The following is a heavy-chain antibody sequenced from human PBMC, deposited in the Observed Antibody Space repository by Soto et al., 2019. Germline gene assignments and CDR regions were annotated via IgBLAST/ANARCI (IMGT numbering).Heavy chain of an antibody. CDR2: IKQDGSEK. V-gene: IGHV3-7*01. CDR3: ARSSHYGSGSYYAFDI. J-gene: IGHJ3*02. D-gene: IGHD3-10*01. CDR1: GFTFSSYW. Sequence: GGSLRLSCAASGFTFSSYWMSWVRQAPGKGLEWVANIKQDGSEKYYVDSVKGRFTISRDNAKNSLYLQMNSLRAEDTAVYYCARSSHYGSGSYYAFDIWGQGTMVTVSS.